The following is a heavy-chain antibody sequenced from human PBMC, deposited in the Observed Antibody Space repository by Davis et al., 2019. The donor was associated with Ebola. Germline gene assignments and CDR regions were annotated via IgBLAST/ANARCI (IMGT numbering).Heavy chain of an antibody. Sequence: SVNVSCKASGYTFTSYTISWVRQAPRQGLEWMGTIIPMLGIANYAQKFQGRVTITADKSTSTAYMELSSLRSEDTAVYYCARGRVEELVLVPAAMGDYYYGMDVWGQGTTVTVSS. V-gene: IGHV1-69*02. CDR1: GYTFTSYT. CDR3: ARGRVEELVLVPAAMGDYYYGMDV. D-gene: IGHD2-2*01. CDR2: IIPMLGIA. J-gene: IGHJ6*02.